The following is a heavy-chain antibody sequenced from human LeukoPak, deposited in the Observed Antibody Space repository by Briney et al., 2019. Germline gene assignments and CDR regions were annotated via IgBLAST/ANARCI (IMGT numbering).Heavy chain of an antibody. V-gene: IGHV3-30-3*01. CDR1: VFTFNTYA. CDR3: ARDLFGLDY. CDR2: ISYDGSAE. Sequence: GGSLGLSCAATVFTFNTYAMHWARHAPAQGLEWVAFISYDGSAEYYADSVKGRFTIFRDNFKSSLSLQMHSLRAEDTAVYYCARDLFGLDYWGQGTLVTVSS. J-gene: IGHJ4*02. D-gene: IGHD3/OR15-3a*01.